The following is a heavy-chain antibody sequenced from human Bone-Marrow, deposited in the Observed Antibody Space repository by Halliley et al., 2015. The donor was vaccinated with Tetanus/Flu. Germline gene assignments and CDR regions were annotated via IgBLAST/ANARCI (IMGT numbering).Heavy chain of an antibody. CDR2: ISSTGNYI. CDR3: ARERGWFGELCDY. J-gene: IGHJ4*02. V-gene: IGHV3-21*06. Sequence: SSISSTGNYINSADSVKGRFTISKDTAKNSLYLQMNSRGAGDTAVYYCARERGWFGELCDYWGQGTLVTVSS. D-gene: IGHD3-10*01.